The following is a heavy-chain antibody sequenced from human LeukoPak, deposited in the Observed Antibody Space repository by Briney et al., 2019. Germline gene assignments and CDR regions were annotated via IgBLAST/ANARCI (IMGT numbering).Heavy chain of an antibody. CDR2: IYSGGST. Sequence: GGSLRLSCAASGFTFSSYAMSWVRQAPGKGLEWVSVIYSGGSTYYADSVKGRFTISRDNSKNTLYLQMNSLRAEDTAVYYCARDRYYDSSGYYYWYFDLWGRGTLVTVSS. D-gene: IGHD3-22*01. CDR1: GFTFSSYA. V-gene: IGHV3-66*01. J-gene: IGHJ2*01. CDR3: ARDRYYDSSGYYYWYFDL.